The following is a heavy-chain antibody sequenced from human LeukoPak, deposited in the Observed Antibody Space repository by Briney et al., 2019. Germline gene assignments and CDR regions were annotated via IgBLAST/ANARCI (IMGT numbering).Heavy chain of an antibody. D-gene: IGHD6-13*01. Sequence: PGGSLSLSSAASRLTFTDHFMDWDRQAPGKQLESVGRSRNKARSYTTEYAASVRGRFALSRDDSKKSLYLQMNSLRTEDTAVYYCVRVSSTYCPDYWGQGTLVTVSS. CDR1: RLTFTDHF. J-gene: IGHJ4*02. CDR3: VRVSSTYCPDY. CDR2: SRNKARSYTT. V-gene: IGHV3-72*01.